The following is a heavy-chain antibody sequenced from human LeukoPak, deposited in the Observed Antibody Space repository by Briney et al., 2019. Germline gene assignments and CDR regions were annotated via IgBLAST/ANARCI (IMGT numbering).Heavy chain of an antibody. Sequence: PGGSLRLSCAASGXTFSSYSVNWVRQAPGKGLEWVSSISSSSSYIYYADSVKGRFTISRDNAKNSLYLQMNSLRAEDTAVYYCARDLPNNYGDYLVDYWGQGTLVTVSS. V-gene: IGHV3-21*01. CDR3: ARDLPNNYGDYLVDY. CDR2: ISSSSSYI. J-gene: IGHJ4*02. D-gene: IGHD4-17*01. CDR1: GXTFSSYS.